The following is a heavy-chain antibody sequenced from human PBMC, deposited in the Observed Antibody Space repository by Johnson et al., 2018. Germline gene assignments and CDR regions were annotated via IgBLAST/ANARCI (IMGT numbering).Heavy chain of an antibody. D-gene: IGHD2-21*01. Sequence: QVQLVQSGAEVKKPGASVKVSCKVSGDTLSELSIHWVRQAHGKGLEWMGSFDAEDVETIYAQKFQGRVTMTEVTSTDTAYMELSSLTAEDTAGYYCSKGRYFRAFDIWGQGTMVTVSS. J-gene: IGHJ3*02. CDR1: GDTLSELS. CDR2: FDAEDVET. CDR3: SKGRYFRAFDI. V-gene: IGHV1-24*01.